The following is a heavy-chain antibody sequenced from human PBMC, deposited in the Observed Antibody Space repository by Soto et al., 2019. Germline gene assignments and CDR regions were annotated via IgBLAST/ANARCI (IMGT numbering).Heavy chain of an antibody. CDR1: GFTFSNYA. CDR3: GRCTVTSCHLVADF. CDR2: ISFDGNNN. D-gene: IGHD2-2*01. J-gene: IGHJ4*02. V-gene: IGHV3-30-3*01. Sequence: QVQLVESGGGVVQPGRSLRLSCAASGFTFSNYALHWVRQAPGRGLEWVALISFDGNNNHYANYVKGRFTISRDNSKNTLYLQMNSLRAEDTAVYYCGRCTVTSCHLVADFWGQGTLVIVSS.